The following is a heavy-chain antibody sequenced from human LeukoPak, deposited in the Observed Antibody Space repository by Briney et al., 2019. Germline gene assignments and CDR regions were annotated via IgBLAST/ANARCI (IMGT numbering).Heavy chain of an antibody. D-gene: IGHD3-22*01. J-gene: IGHJ4*02. Sequence: GGSLRLSCAASVFTFSRYSMSCVRQAPGKGLEWVSAISGSGGSTYYTDYVKGRFTISRDNSKNTLYLPMTSLRAEDAAVYYCAKDRASYYYDDLSRRPRPTPSRFDYWGQGTLVTVSS. V-gene: IGHV3-23*01. CDR2: ISGSGGST. CDR3: AKDRASYYYDDLSRRPRPTPSRFDY. CDR1: VFTFSRYS.